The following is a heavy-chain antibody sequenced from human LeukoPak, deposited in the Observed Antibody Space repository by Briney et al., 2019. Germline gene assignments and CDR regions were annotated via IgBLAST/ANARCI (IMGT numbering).Heavy chain of an antibody. V-gene: IGHV2-70*01. CDR3: ARIVYYDSSGYYFDY. D-gene: IGHD3-22*01. Sequence: SGPALVKPTQTLTLTCTFSGFSLSTSGMCVSWIRQPPGKALGWLALIDWDDDKYYSTSLKTRLTISKDTSKNQVVLTMTNMDPVDTATYYCARIVYYDSSGYYFDYWGQGTLVTVSS. J-gene: IGHJ4*02. CDR2: IDWDDDK. CDR1: GFSLSTSGMC.